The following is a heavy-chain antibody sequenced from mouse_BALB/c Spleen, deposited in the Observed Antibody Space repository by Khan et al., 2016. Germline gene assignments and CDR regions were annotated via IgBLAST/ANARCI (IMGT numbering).Heavy chain of an antibody. V-gene: IGHV1-87*01. J-gene: IGHJ3*01. CDR3: ARGLLGIAY. CDR2: IYPGDGDS. Sequence: QVQLQQSGAELARPGASVKLSCKASGYTFTTYWMQWVKQRPGQDLEWIGAIYPGDGDSRYNQKFKGKATLTADESSTTAYMQLSSLASEDSAVYYCARGLLGIAYWGQGTLVTVSA. CDR1: GYTFTTYW. D-gene: IGHD2-13*01.